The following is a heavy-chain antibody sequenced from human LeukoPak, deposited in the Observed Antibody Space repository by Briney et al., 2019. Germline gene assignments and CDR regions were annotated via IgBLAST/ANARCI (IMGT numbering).Heavy chain of an antibody. D-gene: IGHD5-12*01. CDR3: AKDQGYSAYFDY. J-gene: IGHJ4*02. V-gene: IGHV3-33*06. CDR1: GFTFSSYG. CDR2: IWYDGSNK. Sequence: GGSLRLSCAASGFTFSSYGMHWVRQAPGKGLEWVAVIWYDGSNKYYADSVKGRFTISRDNSKNTQYLQMNSLRAEDTAVYYCAKDQGYSAYFDYWGQGTLVTVSS.